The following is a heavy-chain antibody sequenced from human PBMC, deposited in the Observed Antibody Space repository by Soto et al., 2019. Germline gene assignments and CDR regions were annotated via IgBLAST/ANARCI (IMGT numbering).Heavy chain of an antibody. J-gene: IGHJ4*02. V-gene: IGHV4-34*01. CDR1: GGCFSGYY. Sequence: SETLSLTCAVYGGCFSGYYWSWIRQPPGKGLEWIGEINHSGSTNYNPSLKSRVTISVDTSKNQFSLKLSSVTAPDSAVYYSASGYGVDYWGQGTLVTVSS. D-gene: IGHD4-17*01. CDR2: INHSGST. CDR3: ASGYGVDY.